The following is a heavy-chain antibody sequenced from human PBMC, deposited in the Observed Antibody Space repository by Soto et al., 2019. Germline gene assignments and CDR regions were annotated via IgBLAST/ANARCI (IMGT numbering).Heavy chain of an antibody. Sequence: PGESLKISCRGFGYSFISYWIVWVRQMPGKGLEYMGIIWPGDSTTTYSPSFQGQVLISVDTSSSVAYLQWSSLTASDTAVYYCATGIGSGSGTFDHWGQGTLVTVSS. D-gene: IGHD3-10*01. V-gene: IGHV5-51*01. CDR2: IWPGDSTT. CDR1: GYSFISYW. CDR3: ATGIGSGSGTFDH. J-gene: IGHJ4*02.